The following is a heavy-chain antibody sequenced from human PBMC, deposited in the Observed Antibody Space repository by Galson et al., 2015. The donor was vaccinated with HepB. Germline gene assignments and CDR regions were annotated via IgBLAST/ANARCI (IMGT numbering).Heavy chain of an antibody. D-gene: IGHD7-27*01. Sequence: SVKVSCKASGYSFTGYYMHWVRQAPGQGLEWMGWINPNSGDTNYAQKFQGWVTMTRDTSISTAYMELSRLRSDDTAVYYCARHSNWGAWLTDPASRDWYFDLWGRGTLVTVSS. V-gene: IGHV1-2*04. CDR2: INPNSGDT. J-gene: IGHJ2*01. CDR3: ARHSNWGAWLTDPASRDWYFDL. CDR1: GYSFTGYY.